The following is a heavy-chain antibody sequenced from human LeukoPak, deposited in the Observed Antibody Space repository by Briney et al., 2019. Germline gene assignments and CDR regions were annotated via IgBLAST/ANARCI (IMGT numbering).Heavy chain of an antibody. CDR3: AKDKPYYYDSSGYPKPDEFDY. J-gene: IGHJ4*02. Sequence: GGSLRLSCAASGFTFSSYAMSWVRQAPGKGLEWVSAISGSGGSTYYADSVKGRFTISRDNSKNTLYLQMNSLRAEDTAVYYCAKDKPYYYDSSGYPKPDEFDYWGQGTLVTVSS. V-gene: IGHV3-23*01. D-gene: IGHD3-22*01. CDR2: ISGSGGST. CDR1: GFTFSSYA.